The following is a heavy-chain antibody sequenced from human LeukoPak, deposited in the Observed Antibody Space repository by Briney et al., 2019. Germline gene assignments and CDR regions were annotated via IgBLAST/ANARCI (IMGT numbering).Heavy chain of an antibody. CDR2: IYYSGST. CDR1: GGSISSSSYY. J-gene: IGHJ4*02. V-gene: IGHV4-39*01. CDR3: ARVSGIVATIGDY. D-gene: IGHD5-12*01. Sequence: PSETLSLTCTVSGGSISSSSYYWGWIRQPRGKGLEWIGSIYYSGSTYYNPSLKSRVTISVDTSKNQFSLKLSSVTAADTAVYYCARVSGIVATIGDYWGQGTLVTVSS.